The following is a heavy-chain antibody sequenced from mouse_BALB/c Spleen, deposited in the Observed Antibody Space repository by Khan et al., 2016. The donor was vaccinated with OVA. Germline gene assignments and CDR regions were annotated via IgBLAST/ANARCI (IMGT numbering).Heavy chain of an antibody. J-gene: IGHJ2*01. V-gene: IGHV14-3*02. Sequence: VQLQQSGAELVKPGASVKLSCTASGFNIKDTYMHWVKQRPEQGLEWIGRIDPANGNTKYDPKFQGKATITADTSSNTAYLQLSSLISEDTAVYYCARRRNYYGSLDYWGQGTTLTVSS. D-gene: IGHD1-1*01. CDR3: ARRRNYYGSLDY. CDR1: GFNIKDTY. CDR2: IDPANGNT.